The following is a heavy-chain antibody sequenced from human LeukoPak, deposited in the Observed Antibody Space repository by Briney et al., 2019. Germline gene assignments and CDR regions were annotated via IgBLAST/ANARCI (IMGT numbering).Heavy chain of an antibody. CDR2: INAGNGNT. V-gene: IGHV1-3*01. D-gene: IGHD7-27*01. J-gene: IGHJ5*02. Sequence: ASVKVSCKASGYIFTNYAMHWVRQAPGQRLEWMGWINAGNGNTKYSQKFQGRVTMTRDTSTSTVYMELSSLRSEDTAVYYCARGAPRTKNNNYWGLFDPWGQGTLVTVSS. CDR1: GYIFTNYA. CDR3: ARGAPRTKNNNYWGLFDP.